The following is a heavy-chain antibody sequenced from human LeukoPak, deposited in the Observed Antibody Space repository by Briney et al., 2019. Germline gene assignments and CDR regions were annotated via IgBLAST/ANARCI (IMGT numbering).Heavy chain of an antibody. Sequence: PSETLSLTCAVSGYSISSGYYWGWIRQPPGKGPEWIGNIYHSASTYYNPSLKSRVTISVDTSKNQFSLKLSSVTAADTAVYYCARGIAAAGIGGYYFDYWGQGTLVTVSS. J-gene: IGHJ4*02. D-gene: IGHD6-13*01. CDR2: IYHSAST. CDR3: ARGIAAAGIGGYYFDY. CDR1: GYSISSGYY. V-gene: IGHV4-38-2*01.